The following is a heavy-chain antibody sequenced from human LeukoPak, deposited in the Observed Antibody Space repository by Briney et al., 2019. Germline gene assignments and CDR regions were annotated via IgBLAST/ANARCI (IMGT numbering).Heavy chain of an antibody. D-gene: IGHD1-14*01. CDR3: ARERGIRDAFDF. J-gene: IGHJ3*01. Sequence: GASVKVPCKASGGTFSSYAISWVRQAPGQGLEWMGGIIPIFGTANYAQKFQGRVTITADESTSTAYMELSSLRPEDMAVYYCARERGIRDAFDFWGQGTMVTVSS. CDR1: GGTFSSYA. V-gene: IGHV1-69*13. CDR2: IIPIFGTA.